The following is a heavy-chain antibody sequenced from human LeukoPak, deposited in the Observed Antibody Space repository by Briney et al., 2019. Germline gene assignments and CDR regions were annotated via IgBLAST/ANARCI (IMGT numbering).Heavy chain of an antibody. V-gene: IGHV4-59*01. D-gene: IGHD2-2*01. CDR2: IYYSGST. CDR3: ACSPANWFDP. Sequence: SETLSLTCTVSGGSISSYYWSWIRQPPGKGLEWIGYIYYSGSTYYNPSLKSRVTISVDTSKNQFSLKLSSVTAADTAVYYCACSPANWFDPWGQGTLVTVSS. J-gene: IGHJ5*02. CDR1: GGSISSYY.